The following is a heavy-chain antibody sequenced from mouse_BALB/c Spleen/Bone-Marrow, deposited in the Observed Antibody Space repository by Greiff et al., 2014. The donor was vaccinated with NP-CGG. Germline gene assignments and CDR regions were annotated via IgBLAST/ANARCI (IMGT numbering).Heavy chain of an antibody. CDR2: INPNNGVT. V-gene: IGHV1-18*01. CDR1: GYTFTEYT. Sequence: VHVKQSRPELVKPGTSVKISCKTSGYTFTEYTIHWVKQSQGKSLEWIGGINPNNGVTAYNQKFRGKATLTVDKSSSTAYMELRSLTSEDSAVYYRARRQLGPAWFAYWGQGTLVTVSA. CDR3: ARRQLGPAWFAY. D-gene: IGHD3-2*01. J-gene: IGHJ3*01.